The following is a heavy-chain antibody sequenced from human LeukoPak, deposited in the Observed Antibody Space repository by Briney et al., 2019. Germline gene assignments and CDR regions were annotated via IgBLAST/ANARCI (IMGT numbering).Heavy chain of an antibody. V-gene: IGHV4-59*01. D-gene: IGHD6-13*01. CDR2: IYYSGST. Sequence: PSETLSLTCTVSGVSISSYYWSWLRQPPGKGLEGIGYIYYSGSTNYNPSLKSRVTISVDTSKNQFSLKLSSVTAADTAVYYCARRTWGAADYFDYWGQGTLVTVSS. CDR1: GVSISSYY. CDR3: ARRTWGAADYFDY. J-gene: IGHJ4*02.